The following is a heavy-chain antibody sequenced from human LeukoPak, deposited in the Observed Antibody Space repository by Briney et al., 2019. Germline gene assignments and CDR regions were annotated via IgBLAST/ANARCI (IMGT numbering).Heavy chain of an antibody. CDR2: ISPSGGST. J-gene: IGHJ6*03. CDR3: ARGLASYMDV. D-gene: IGHD2-21*01. Sequence: ASVKVSCKASGDTLTSYYMHWVRHAPGQGLEWMAIISPSGGSTFYAQKFQGRVTMTRDMSTSTVYMELSSLRSEDTAVYYCARGLASYMDVWGKGTTVTVSS. CDR1: GDTLTSYY. V-gene: IGHV1-46*01.